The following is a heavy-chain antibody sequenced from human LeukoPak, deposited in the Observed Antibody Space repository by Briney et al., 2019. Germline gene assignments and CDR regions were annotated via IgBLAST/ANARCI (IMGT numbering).Heavy chain of an antibody. Sequence: SSETLSLTCTVSGGSISNYYWSWIRQPPGKGLEWIGEINHSGSTNYNPSLKSRVTISVDTSKNQFSLKLSSVTAADTAVYYCARGNVVVPAALTTDHYYYYGMDVWGQGTTVTVSS. J-gene: IGHJ6*02. CDR1: GGSISNYY. CDR3: ARGNVVVPAALTTDHYYYYGMDV. CDR2: INHSGST. D-gene: IGHD2-2*01. V-gene: IGHV4-34*01.